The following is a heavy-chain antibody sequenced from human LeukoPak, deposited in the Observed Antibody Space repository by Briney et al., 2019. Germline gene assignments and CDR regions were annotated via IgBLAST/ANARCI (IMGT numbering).Heavy chain of an antibody. CDR1: GFTFDDYA. CDR2: ISWNSGSI. D-gene: IGHD5-18*01. J-gene: IGHJ3*02. V-gene: IGHV3-9*03. Sequence: GRSLRLSCAASGFTFDDYAMHWVRQAPGKGLEWVSGISWNSGSIGYADSVKGRFTISRDNAKNSLYLQMNSLRAEDMALYYFAKDMGYSYGYGDAFDIWGQGTMVTVSS. CDR3: AKDMGYSYGYGDAFDI.